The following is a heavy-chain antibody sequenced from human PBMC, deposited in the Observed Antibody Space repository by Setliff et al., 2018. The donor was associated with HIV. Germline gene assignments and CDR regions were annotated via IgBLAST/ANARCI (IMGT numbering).Heavy chain of an antibody. D-gene: IGHD6-19*01. CDR3: GSDFSGWYYFDM. J-gene: IGHJ4*02. V-gene: IGHV1-69*13. Sequence: RASVKVSCKASGGTFSVYGVSWLRQAPGQGLEWVGGIITMFGTVKYAQKFQGRVRITADEVTNIAYMDLSGLRYEDTAVYYCGSDFSGWYYFDMWGQGTLVTVSS. CDR1: GGTFSVYG. CDR2: IITMFGTV.